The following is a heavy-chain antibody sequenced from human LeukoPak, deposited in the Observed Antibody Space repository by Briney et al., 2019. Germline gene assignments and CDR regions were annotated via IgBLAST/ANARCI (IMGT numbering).Heavy chain of an antibody. J-gene: IGHJ4*02. CDR3: ARANWAGIEAPATDY. D-gene: IGHD2-15*01. Sequence: PGGSLRLSCAASGFTFSSYVMHWVRQAPGKGLEWVAVISYDGSNKYYADSVKGRFTISRGNSKNTPFLQMNSLRTEDTAVYFCARANWAGIEAPATDYWGQGTLVTVSS. CDR2: ISYDGSNK. CDR1: GFTFSSYV. V-gene: IGHV3-30-3*01.